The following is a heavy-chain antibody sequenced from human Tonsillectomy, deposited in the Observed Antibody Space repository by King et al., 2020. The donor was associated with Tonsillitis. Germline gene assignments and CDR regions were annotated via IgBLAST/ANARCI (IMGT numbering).Heavy chain of an antibody. CDR3: ARALQENYYYYYYMDV. J-gene: IGHJ6*03. CDR2: INHVGST. Sequence: QVQLQQWGAGLLKPSETLSLTCAVYGESFSGYYWSWIRRPPGKGLGGIGEINHVGSTNYNPPLNSRVTISVDTSTNQFSLKLSSVTAADTAVYYCARALQENYYYYYYMDVWGEGTTVTVSS. CDR1: GESFSGYY. V-gene: IGHV4-34*01. D-gene: IGHD5-24*01.